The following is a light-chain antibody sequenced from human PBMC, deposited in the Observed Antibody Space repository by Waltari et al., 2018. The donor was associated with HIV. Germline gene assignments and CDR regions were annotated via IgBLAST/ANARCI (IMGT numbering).Light chain of an antibody. CDR2: KNY. Sequence: QSVLTQPPSASGTPGQTVTISCPGSSSNIGNDNVYWYQQLPGMTPKLLIYKNYHRPSGVPDRFAGFKSGTSASLAISGLRSEDEADYYCVGWDRSLSGYVFGAGTKVTVL. CDR3: VGWDRSLSGYV. J-gene: IGLJ1*01. CDR1: SSNIGNDN. V-gene: IGLV1-47*01.